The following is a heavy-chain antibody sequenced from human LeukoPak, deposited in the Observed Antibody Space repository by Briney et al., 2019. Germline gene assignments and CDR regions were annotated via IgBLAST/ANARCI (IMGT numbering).Heavy chain of an antibody. J-gene: IGHJ4*02. CDR2: ISWNSGSI. V-gene: IGHV3-9*03. D-gene: IGHD6-13*01. CDR3: AKGLSSSWYGYFDY. Sequence: PGGSLRLSCAASGFTFSRYYMHWVRQAPGKGLVWVSGISWNSGSIGYADSVKGRFTISRDNAKKSLYLQMHSLRAEDMALYYCAKGLSSSWYGYFDYWGQGTLVTVSS. CDR1: GFTFSRYY.